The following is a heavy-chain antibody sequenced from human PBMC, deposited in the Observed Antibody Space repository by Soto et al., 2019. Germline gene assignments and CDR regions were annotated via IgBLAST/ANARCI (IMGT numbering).Heavy chain of an antibody. CDR2: IYYSGST. CDR1: GGSISSGDYY. Sequence: PSETLSLTCTVSGGSISSGDYYWSWIRQPPGKGLEYIGYIYYSGSTYYNPSLKSRVTISVDTSKNQFSLNLNSVTAADTAVYYCARVVYSSSKRFLARWFDPWGQGTLVTVS. D-gene: IGHD3-3*01. J-gene: IGHJ5*02. V-gene: IGHV4-30-4*01. CDR3: ARVVYSSSKRFLARWFDP.